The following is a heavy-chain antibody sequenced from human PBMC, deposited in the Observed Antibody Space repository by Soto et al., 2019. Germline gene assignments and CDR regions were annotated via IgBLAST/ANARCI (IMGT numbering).Heavy chain of an antibody. CDR2: IYYSGNT. Sequence: SETLSLTCTVSGGPISSYYWSWIRQPPGKGLEWTGYIYYSGNTNYNPSLKSRVTMSVDTSRNQFSLTLTSVTAADTAVYYCARGGAAAGNFHYWGQGILVTVSS. CDR1: GGPISSYY. D-gene: IGHD6-13*01. J-gene: IGHJ4*02. CDR3: ARGGAAAGNFHY. V-gene: IGHV4-59*01.